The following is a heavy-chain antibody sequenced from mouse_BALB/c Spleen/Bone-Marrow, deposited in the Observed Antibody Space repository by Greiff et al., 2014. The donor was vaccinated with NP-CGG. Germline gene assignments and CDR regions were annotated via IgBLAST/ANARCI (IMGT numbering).Heavy chain of an antibody. CDR3: ARDRGVQGYAMDY. Sequence: DVKLVESGGGLVKPGGSLKLSCAASGFTFSDYYMYWVRQTPEKRLEWVATISDGSTYTYYPDSVKGRFTISRDNAKNNLYLQMSSLKSEDTALYYCARDRGVQGYAMDYWGQGTSVTVSS. V-gene: IGHV5-4*02. CDR1: GFTFSDYY. D-gene: IGHD2-14*01. J-gene: IGHJ4*01. CDR2: ISDGSTYT.